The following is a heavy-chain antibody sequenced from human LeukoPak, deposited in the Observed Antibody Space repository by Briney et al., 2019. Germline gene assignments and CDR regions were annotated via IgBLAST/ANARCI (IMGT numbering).Heavy chain of an antibody. CDR1: GGTFSSYT. V-gene: IGHV1-69*02. J-gene: IGHJ3*02. CDR2: IIPILGIA. CDR3: ATRIAVAGDRAFDI. Sequence: ASVKVFCKASGGTFSSYTIGWVRQAPGQGLEWMGRIIPILGIANYAQKFQGRVTITADKSTSTAYMELSSLRSEDTAVYYCATRIAVAGDRAFDIWGQGTMVTVSS. D-gene: IGHD6-19*01.